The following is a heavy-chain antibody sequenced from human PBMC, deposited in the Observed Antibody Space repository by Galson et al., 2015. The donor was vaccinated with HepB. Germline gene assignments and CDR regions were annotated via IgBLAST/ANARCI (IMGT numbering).Heavy chain of an antibody. CDR3: ARDLVRRQRNWFDP. CDR1: GFTFSSYA. CDR2: ISYDGSNK. D-gene: IGHD3-10*01. J-gene: IGHJ5*02. V-gene: IGHV3-30*04. Sequence: SLRLSCAASGFTFSSYAMHWVRQAPGKGLEWVAVISYDGSNKYYADSVKGRFTISRDNSKNTLYLQMNSLRAEDTAVYYCARDLVRRQRNWFDPWGQGTLVTVSS.